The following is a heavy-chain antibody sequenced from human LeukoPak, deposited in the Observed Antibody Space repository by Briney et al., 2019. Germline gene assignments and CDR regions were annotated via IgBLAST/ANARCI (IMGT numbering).Heavy chain of an antibody. CDR3: ARGGQYHY. D-gene: IGHD1-26*01. J-gene: IGHJ4*02. CDR1: EFTFRNYW. V-gene: IGHV3-7*01. Sequence: GGSLRLSCAASEFTFRNYWMTWVCQAPGEGLEWVANIKEDGSEKYNVDSVEGRFTISRDNAENSLYLQMNSLRAEDTAVYYCARGGQYHYWGQGTLVTVSS. CDR2: IKEDGSEK.